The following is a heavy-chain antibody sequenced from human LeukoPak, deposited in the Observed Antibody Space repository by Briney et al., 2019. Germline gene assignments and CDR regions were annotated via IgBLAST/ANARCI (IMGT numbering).Heavy chain of an antibody. CDR1: GGTFSSYA. J-gene: IGHJ3*02. D-gene: IGHD1-26*01. Sequence: VASVKVSRKASGGTFSSYAISWVRQAPGQGLEWMGGIIPVFGTANYAQKFQGRVTITTDESTSTAYMELSSLRSEDTAVYYCARGGGIVGATWGAFDIWGQGTMVTVSS. V-gene: IGHV1-69*05. CDR2: IIPVFGTA. CDR3: ARGGGIVGATWGAFDI.